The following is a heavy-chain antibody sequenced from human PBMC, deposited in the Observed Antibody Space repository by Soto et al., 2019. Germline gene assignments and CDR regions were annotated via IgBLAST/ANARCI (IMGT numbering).Heavy chain of an antibody. V-gene: IGHV2-5*02. Sequence: QITLKESGPTLVKPTQTLTLTCTFSGFSLSTKGVGVGWIRQPPGKALEWLTNIYGDDAKWYSPSLKSRLTISKDTSKHQLVLTMNNMDPVDTAPSSCVHSPEYCSGAGCDYFDYCGLGTLVTVSS. D-gene: IGHD2-15*01. J-gene: IGHJ4*02. CDR2: IYGDDAK. CDR1: GFSLSTKGVG. CDR3: VHSPEYCSGAGCDYFDY.